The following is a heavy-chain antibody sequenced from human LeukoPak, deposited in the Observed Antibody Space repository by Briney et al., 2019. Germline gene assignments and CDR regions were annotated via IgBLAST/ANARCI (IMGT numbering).Heavy chain of an antibody. V-gene: IGHV3-21*01. D-gene: IGHD3-10*01. J-gene: IGHJ4*02. CDR3: AGGGSYYYGSGSYPFDY. CDR1: GFTFSSYA. Sequence: GGSLRLSCAASGFTFSSYAMSWVRQAPGKGLEWVSSISSSSSYIYYADSVKGRFTISRDNAKNSLYLQMNSLRAEDTAVYYCAGGGSYYYGSGSYPFDYWGQGTLVTVSS. CDR2: ISSSSSYI.